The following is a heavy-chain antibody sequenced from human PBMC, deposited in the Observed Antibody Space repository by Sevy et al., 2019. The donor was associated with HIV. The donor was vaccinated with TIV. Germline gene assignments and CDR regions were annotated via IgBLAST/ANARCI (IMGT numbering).Heavy chain of an antibody. D-gene: IGHD3-9*01. CDR3: AKFPEATGQNTYYFEY. CDR1: GFTFNTYA. CDR2: INESGGRT. V-gene: IGHV3-23*01. Sequence: GGALRLSCVASGFTFNTYAMSWVRQVPGKGLKWVSGINESGGRTYYADSVKGRFTISRDNTKNTLFLQMKSLIVEDTAIYYCAKFPEATGQNTYYFEYWGQGTPVTVSS. J-gene: IGHJ4*02.